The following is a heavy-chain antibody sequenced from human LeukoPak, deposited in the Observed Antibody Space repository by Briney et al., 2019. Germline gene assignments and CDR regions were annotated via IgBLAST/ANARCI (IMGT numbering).Heavy chain of an antibody. Sequence: ASVKASCKVSGYTLTELSMHWVRQAPGKGLEWMGGFDPEDGETIYAQRFQGRVTMTTDTSTSTAYMELRSLRSDDTAIYYCARRGSYYAGDYWGQGTLVTVSS. CDR2: FDPEDGET. V-gene: IGHV1-24*01. CDR1: GYTLTELS. D-gene: IGHD1-26*01. CDR3: ARRGSYYAGDY. J-gene: IGHJ4*02.